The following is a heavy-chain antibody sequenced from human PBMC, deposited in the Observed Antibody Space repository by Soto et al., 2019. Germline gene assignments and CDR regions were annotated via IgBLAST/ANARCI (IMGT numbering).Heavy chain of an antibody. D-gene: IGHD3-22*01. V-gene: IGHV1-18*04. CDR3: ATVGSSASYPHQ. J-gene: IGHJ4*02. CDR1: GYTFTSYG. CDR2: ISAYNGNT. Sequence: SVKFSCKASGYTFTSYGIRWVRQAPGQGLEWMGWISAYNGNTNYAQKLQGRVTMTTDTPTSPAYMELRSLRSEDTAAYHCATVGSSASYPHQWGQGTLVTVSS.